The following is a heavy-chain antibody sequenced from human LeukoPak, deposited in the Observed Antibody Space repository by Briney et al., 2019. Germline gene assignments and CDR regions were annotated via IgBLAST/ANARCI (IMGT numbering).Heavy chain of an antibody. CDR3: ARSRDGYPYDAFDI. Sequence: GGSLTLSCAASGFTFSSYSMNWVRQAPGKGLEWVSSISSSSSYIYYADSVKGRFTISRDNAKTSLYLQMNSLRAEDTAVYYCARSRDGYPYDAFDIWGQGTMVTVSS. V-gene: IGHV3-21*01. CDR2: ISSSSSYI. J-gene: IGHJ3*02. D-gene: IGHD5-24*01. CDR1: GFTFSSYS.